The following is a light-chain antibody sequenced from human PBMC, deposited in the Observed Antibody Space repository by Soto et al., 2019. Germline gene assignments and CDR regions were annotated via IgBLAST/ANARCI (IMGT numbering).Light chain of an antibody. J-gene: IGLJ1*01. CDR2: EVN. CDR3: TSYAGGNNV. V-gene: IGLV2-8*01. Sequence: QAVVTQPPSASGSPGQSVTISCTGTSSDVGGYNYVSWYQQHPGKVPKLVVYEVNKRPSGVPDRFSGSKSGNTASLTVSGLQAEDEADYYCTSYAGGNNVFGTGTKVTVL. CDR1: SSDVGGYNY.